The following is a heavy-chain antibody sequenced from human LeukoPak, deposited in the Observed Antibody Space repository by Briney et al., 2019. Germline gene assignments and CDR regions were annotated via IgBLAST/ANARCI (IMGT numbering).Heavy chain of an antibody. V-gene: IGHV3-30*02. CDR3: AKEFADYSNYGAFDI. CDR1: GLIFSGAD. CDR2: IRYDGSNK. D-gene: IGHD4-11*01. Sequence: GGSLRLSCAASGLIFSGADMHWVRQASGRGLEWVAFIRYDGSNKYYADSVKGRFTISRDNSKNTLYLQMNSLRAEDTAVYYCAKEFADYSNYGAFDIWGQGTMVTVSS. J-gene: IGHJ3*02.